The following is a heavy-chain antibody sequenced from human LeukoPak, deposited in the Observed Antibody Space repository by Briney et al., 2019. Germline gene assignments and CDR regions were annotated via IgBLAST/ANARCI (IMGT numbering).Heavy chain of an antibody. CDR3: ARSLVVTPAVFDY. CDR1: GFTFSSYS. CDR2: ISSSSSYI. J-gene: IGHJ4*02. D-gene: IGHD4-23*01. Sequence: GGSLRLSCAASGFTFSSYSMNWVRQAPGKGLELVSSISSSSSYIYYADSVKGRFTISRDNAKNSLYLQMNSLRAEDTAVYYCARSLVVTPAVFDYWGQGTLVTVSS. V-gene: IGHV3-21*01.